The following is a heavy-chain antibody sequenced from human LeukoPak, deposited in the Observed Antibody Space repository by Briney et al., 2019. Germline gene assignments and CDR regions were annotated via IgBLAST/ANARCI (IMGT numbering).Heavy chain of an antibody. Sequence: SETLSLTYTVSGGSISSSSYYWGWIRQPPGEGLEWIGSIYYSGSTYYNPSLKSRVTISVDTSKNQFSLKLSSVTAADTAVYYSARQSSGSYYWGQGTLVTVCS. V-gene: IGHV4-39*01. CDR2: IYYSGST. J-gene: IGHJ4*02. D-gene: IGHD1-26*01. CDR3: ARQSSGSYY. CDR1: GGSISSSSYY.